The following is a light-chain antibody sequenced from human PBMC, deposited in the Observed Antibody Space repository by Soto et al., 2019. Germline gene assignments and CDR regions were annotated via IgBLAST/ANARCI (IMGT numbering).Light chain of an antibody. J-gene: IGLJ2*01. V-gene: IGLV2-23*01. Sequence: QSVLTQPASVSGSPGQSITISFTGTSSDVGSYNLVSWYQQHPGKAPKLMIYEAHKRPSGVSDRFSGSKSGNTASLTISGLQSEDEAEYYCSSYAGYSTSVVFGGGTKLTVL. CDR1: SSDVGSYNL. CDR2: EAH. CDR3: SSYAGYSTSVV.